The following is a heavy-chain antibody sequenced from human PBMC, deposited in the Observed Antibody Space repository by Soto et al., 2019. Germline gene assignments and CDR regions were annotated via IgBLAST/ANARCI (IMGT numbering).Heavy chain of an antibody. CDR1: GFTFSIYG. Sequence: QVQLVESGGGVVQPGRSLRLSCAASGFTFSIYGMHWVRQAPGKGLEWVAVISYDGSNKYYADSVKGRFTISRDNSKNTLYLRRNSLGAEDTAVYYCAKDIVARSPVGMEVWGQGTTVTVSS. CDR3: AKDIVARSPVGMEV. CDR2: ISYDGSNK. V-gene: IGHV3-30*18. D-gene: IGHD5-12*01. J-gene: IGHJ6*02.